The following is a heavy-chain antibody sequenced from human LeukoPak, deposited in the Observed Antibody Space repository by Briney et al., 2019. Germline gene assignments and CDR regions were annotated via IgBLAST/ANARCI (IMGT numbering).Heavy chain of an antibody. Sequence: GRSLRLSCAASGFTFDYYTMYWVRQGPEKGLEWVSLISMDGVNTFYADSVKGRFTIPRDNNKNSLYLQMNGLRTDDTGLYYCVKGRRRGYAYGTLESWGQGTLVTVSS. CDR2: ISMDGVNT. D-gene: IGHD5-18*01. CDR1: GFTFDYYT. J-gene: IGHJ4*02. CDR3: VKGRRRGYAYGTLES. V-gene: IGHV3-43*01.